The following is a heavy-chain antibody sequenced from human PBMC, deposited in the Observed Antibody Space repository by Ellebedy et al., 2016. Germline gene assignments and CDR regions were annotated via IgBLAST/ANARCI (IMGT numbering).Heavy chain of an antibody. D-gene: IGHD1-26*01. Sequence: GESLKISCQGSGYSFSSYWIGWVRQMPGKGLEWVGYIYPVDSDIRYNPSFQGQVTISADKSITTAYLQWSTLKASDTAIYYCARRPPGGSQYDYFDFWGQGTQVTVSS. V-gene: IGHV5-51*01. J-gene: IGHJ4*02. CDR1: GYSFSSYW. CDR3: ARRPPGGSQYDYFDF. CDR2: IYPVDSDI.